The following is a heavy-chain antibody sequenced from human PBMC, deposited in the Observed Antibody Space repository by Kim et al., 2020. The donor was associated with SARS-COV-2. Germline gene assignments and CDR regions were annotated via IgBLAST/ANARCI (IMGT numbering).Heavy chain of an antibody. CDR3: ARDSSGWYGIDY. V-gene: IGHV3-21*01. D-gene: IGHD6-19*01. J-gene: IGHJ4*02. Sequence: YYADSVKGRFTISRDNAKNSLYLQMNSLRAEDTAVYYCARDSSGWYGIDYWGQGTLVTVSS.